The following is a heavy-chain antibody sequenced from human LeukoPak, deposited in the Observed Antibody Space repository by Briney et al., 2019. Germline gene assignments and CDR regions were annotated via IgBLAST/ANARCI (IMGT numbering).Heavy chain of an antibody. Sequence: SVKVSCKASGGTFSSYAISWVRQAPGQGLEWMGRIIPIFGTANYAQKFQGRVTITTDESTNTAYMELSSLRSEDTAVYYCARNPYDILTGYGYYFDYWGQGTLVTVSS. CDR1: GGTFSSYA. CDR3: ARNPYDILTGYGYYFDY. CDR2: IIPIFGTA. J-gene: IGHJ4*02. V-gene: IGHV1-69*05. D-gene: IGHD3-9*01.